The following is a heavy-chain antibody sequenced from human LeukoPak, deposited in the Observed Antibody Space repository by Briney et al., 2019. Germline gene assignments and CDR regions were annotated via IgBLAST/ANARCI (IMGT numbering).Heavy chain of an antibody. CDR1: GDSLSSSHTYY. CDR2: SYFRGST. D-gene: IGHD6-6*01. CDR3: AREAELVDAFDI. J-gene: IGHJ3*02. V-gene: IGHV4-39*07. Sequence: SETLSLTCSVSGDSLSSSHTYYWGWIRQPPGKGLEWIGSSYFRGSTYSSPSLRSRVVISVDTSKNQFSLKLNSVTAADTAVYYCAREAELVDAFDIWGQGTMVTVSS.